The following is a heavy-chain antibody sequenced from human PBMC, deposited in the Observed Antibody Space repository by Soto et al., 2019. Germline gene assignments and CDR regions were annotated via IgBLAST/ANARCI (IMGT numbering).Heavy chain of an antibody. Sequence: GASVKVSCKASGYTFTSYPINWVRQAPGQGLEWMGSIFPLTDIPDYAQNFQARLTISADKSTSTAYMELSSLTSDDTAMYFCARGPLVVLNYFESWGQGTLVTVSS. J-gene: IGHJ4*02. CDR1: GYTFTSYP. CDR3: ARGPLVVLNYFES. CDR2: IFPLTDIP. V-gene: IGHV1-69*04.